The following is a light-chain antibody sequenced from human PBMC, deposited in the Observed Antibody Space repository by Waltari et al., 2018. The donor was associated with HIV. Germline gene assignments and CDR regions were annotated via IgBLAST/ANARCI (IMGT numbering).Light chain of an antibody. J-gene: IGLJ2*01. V-gene: IGLV2-23*02. CDR2: EVS. CDR3: CSYARSGIP. CDR1: SSDVRGYNL. Sequence: QSALTQPASVSGSFGQSITISCTGTSSDVRGYNLVSWYQYHPGKAPKLIIYEVSKRPSGVSNRFSGSKSGNTASLTVSGLQAEDEAHYYCCSYARSGIPFGGGTKLTVL.